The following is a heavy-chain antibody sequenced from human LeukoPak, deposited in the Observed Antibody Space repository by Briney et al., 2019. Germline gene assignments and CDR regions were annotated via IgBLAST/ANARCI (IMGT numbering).Heavy chain of an antibody. J-gene: IGHJ3*02. Sequence: SQTLSLTCSVSGDSISSRDYYWSWIRQHPGKGLEWIGYIYYSGSTYYNPSLKSRVTISVDTSKNQFSLKLSSVTAADTAVYYCARDLLDANDAFDIWGQGTMVTVSS. V-gene: IGHV4-31*03. CDR2: IYYSGST. D-gene: IGHD3-9*01. CDR3: ARDLLDANDAFDI. CDR1: GDSISSRDYY.